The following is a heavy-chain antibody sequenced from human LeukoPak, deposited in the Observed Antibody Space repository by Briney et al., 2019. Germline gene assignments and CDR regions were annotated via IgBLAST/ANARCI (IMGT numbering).Heavy chain of an antibody. CDR2: INKDESEK. CDR1: GFTFSNYW. J-gene: IGHJ5*02. Sequence: GGSLRLSCAASGFTFSNYWMSWVRQAPGKGLEWVANINKDESEKYYVDSVKGRFIISRDNAQSSLYLQMNSLRAEDTAVYYCARSITAKTNWFDPWGQGTLVTVSS. D-gene: IGHD1-20*01. CDR3: ARSITAKTNWFDP. V-gene: IGHV3-7*05.